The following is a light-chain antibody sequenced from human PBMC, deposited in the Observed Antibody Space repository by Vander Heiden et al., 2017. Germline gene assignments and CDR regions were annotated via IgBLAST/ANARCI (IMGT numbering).Light chain of an antibody. CDR3: NSRDSSGNHVV. J-gene: IGLJ2*01. Sequence: VSVALGQTVRITCQGDSLRSYYASWYQQKTGQAPVLVIYGKNNRPSGIPDRFSGSSSGNTASLTITGAQAEDEADYYCNSRDSSGNHVVFGGGTKLTVL. CDR2: GKN. V-gene: IGLV3-19*01. CDR1: SLRSYY.